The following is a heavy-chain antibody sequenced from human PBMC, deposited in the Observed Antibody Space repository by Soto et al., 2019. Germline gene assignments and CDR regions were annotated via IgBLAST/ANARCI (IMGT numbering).Heavy chain of an antibody. Sequence: PGGSLRLSCAASGFTFSNAWINWVRQAPGKGLEWVGRVKSKNDGGTTDFAAPVKGRFAISRDDSKDMVYLKMNSLQTEDTAIYYCTADSYITSIIVRFDYWGHGTVVTVSS. J-gene: IGHJ4*01. V-gene: IGHV3-15*07. D-gene: IGHD3-22*01. CDR3: TADSYITSIIVRFDY. CDR1: GFTFSNAW. CDR2: VKSKNDGGTT.